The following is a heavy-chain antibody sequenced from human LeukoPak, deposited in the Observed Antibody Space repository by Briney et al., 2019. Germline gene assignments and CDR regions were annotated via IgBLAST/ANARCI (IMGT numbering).Heavy chain of an antibody. D-gene: IGHD2-21*02. CDR3: ASYCGGDCYDAFDI. CDR2: IYYRGST. Sequence: SETLSLTCTVSGVSISSYYWSWIRQPPGKGLEWIGYIYYRGSTNYNPSLKSRVTISVDTSKNQFSLKLSSVTAADTAVYYCASYCGGDCYDAFDIWGQGTMVTVSS. V-gene: IGHV4-59*01. J-gene: IGHJ3*02. CDR1: GVSISSYY.